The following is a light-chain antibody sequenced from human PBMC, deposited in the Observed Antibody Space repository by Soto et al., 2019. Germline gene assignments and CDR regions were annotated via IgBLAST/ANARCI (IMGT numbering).Light chain of an antibody. CDR2: GVS. CDR1: QSLLHTDGKTY. J-gene: IGKJ1*01. CDR3: MQGIKLPRT. Sequence: DVVLTQTPLSLSVTPGQPASISCKSSQSLLHTDGKTYLYWYLQRPGQPPQVLIYGVSNRFSGVPDRFTGSGSGTDFTLKISRVEAEDVGVYYCMQGIKLPRTFGQGTRVEIK. V-gene: IGKV2D-29*01.